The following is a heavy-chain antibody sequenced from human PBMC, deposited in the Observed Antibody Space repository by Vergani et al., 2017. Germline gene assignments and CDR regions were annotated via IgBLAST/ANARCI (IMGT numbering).Heavy chain of an antibody. CDR1: GFTFSNYW. Sequence: VQLVESGGGLVQPGGSLRLSCTASGFTFSNYWMQWVRQAPGKGLMWVSRINSDGDSTSYADSVKGRFTISRDNAKNTLYLQMDSLRAEDTAVYYCARDGLELLDYFYYMDVWVKGTTVTVSS. D-gene: IGHD1-7*01. CDR3: ARDGLELLDYFYYMDV. J-gene: IGHJ6*03. CDR2: INSDGDST. V-gene: IGHV3-74*01.